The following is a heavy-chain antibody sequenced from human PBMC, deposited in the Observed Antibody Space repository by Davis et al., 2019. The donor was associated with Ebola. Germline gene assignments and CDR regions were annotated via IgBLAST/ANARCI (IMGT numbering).Heavy chain of an antibody. Sequence: SQTLSLTCAVYGGSFSGYYWSWIRQPPGKGLEWIGEISHSGSTNYNPSLKSRVTISVDTSKNQFSLKLSSVTAADTAVYYCARVPYYGSGSYPAYYYYGMDVWGQGTTVTVSS. V-gene: IGHV4-34*01. CDR1: GGSFSGYY. CDR2: ISHSGST. J-gene: IGHJ6*02. D-gene: IGHD3-10*01. CDR3: ARVPYYGSGSYPAYYYYGMDV.